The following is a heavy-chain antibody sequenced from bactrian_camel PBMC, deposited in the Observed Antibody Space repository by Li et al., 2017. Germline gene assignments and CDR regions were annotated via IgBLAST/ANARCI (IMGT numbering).Heavy chain of an antibody. CDR1: ADTYSTSC. CDR3: AKSSEVVAESD. Sequence: VESGGGSAQPGGSLRLSCVAPADTYSTSCMGWFRQARGKEREAVAVIYTGGGSTWYNKAVKGRFTISRDNAKNTLFLQLNSLKTEDTAIYYCAKSSEVVAESDWGQGTQVTVS. D-gene: IGHD6*01. V-gene: IGHV3S1*01. J-gene: IGHJ4*01. CDR2: IYTGGGST.